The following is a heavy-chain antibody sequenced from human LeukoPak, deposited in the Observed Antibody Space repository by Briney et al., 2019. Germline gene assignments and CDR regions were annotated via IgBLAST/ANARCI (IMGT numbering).Heavy chain of an antibody. V-gene: IGHV3-7*03. Sequence: GGSLRLSCAASGFTFSSYWMSWVRQAPGKGLEWVANIKQDGSEKYYVDSVKGRFTISRDNAKNSLYLQMNSLRAEDTAVYYRARPSMVRGALYYFDYWGQGTLVTVSS. CDR1: GFTFSSYW. J-gene: IGHJ4*02. CDR2: IKQDGSEK. D-gene: IGHD3-10*01. CDR3: ARPSMVRGALYYFDY.